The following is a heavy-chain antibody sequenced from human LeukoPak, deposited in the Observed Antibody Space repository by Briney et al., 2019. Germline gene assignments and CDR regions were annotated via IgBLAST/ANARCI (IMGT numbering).Heavy chain of an antibody. CDR1: GFTFSSSP. V-gene: IGHV3-66*01. Sequence: PGGSLRLSCAASGFTFSSSPMHWVRQAPGKGLEWISVIYSGGRTYYADSVKGRFTISRDNSKNTLYLQMNSLRSEDTAVYYCARERAVAGLFDYWGQGTLVTVSS. D-gene: IGHD6-19*01. J-gene: IGHJ4*02. CDR2: IYSGGRT. CDR3: ARERAVAGLFDY.